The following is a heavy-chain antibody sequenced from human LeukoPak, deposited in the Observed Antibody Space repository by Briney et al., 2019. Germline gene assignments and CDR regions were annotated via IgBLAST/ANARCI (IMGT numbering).Heavy chain of an antibody. CDR3: ARHAFGLLNNWFDP. CDR2: IYTSGTT. J-gene: IGHJ5*02. Sequence: SETLSLTCTVSGGSISSSYWSWIRQPPGKGLEWVGYIYTSGTTNYNPSLKSRVTISVDTSKDQFSLKLSSATAADTAVYYCARHAFGLLNNWFDPWGQGTLVTVSS. CDR1: GGSISSSY. D-gene: IGHD3/OR15-3a*01. V-gene: IGHV4-4*09.